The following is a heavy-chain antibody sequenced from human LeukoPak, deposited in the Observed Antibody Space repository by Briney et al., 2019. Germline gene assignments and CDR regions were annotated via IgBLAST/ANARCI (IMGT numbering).Heavy chain of an antibody. CDR2: IYYSGST. J-gene: IGHJ4*02. D-gene: IGHD6-6*01. V-gene: IGHV4-31*03. CDR3: ASSLYSSSSSAQFIFRGFDY. CDR1: GGSISSGGYY. Sequence: SQTLSLTCTVSGGSISSGGYYWSWIRQHPGKGLEWIGYIYYSGSTYYNPSLKSRVTMSVDTSKNQFSLKLSSVAAADTAVYYCASSLYSSSSSAQFIFRGFDYWGQGTLVTVSS.